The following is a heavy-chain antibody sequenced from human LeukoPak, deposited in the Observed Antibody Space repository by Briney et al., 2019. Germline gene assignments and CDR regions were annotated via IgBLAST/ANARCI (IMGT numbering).Heavy chain of an antibody. J-gene: IGHJ5*02. Sequence: SETLSLTCTVSGGSISSSSYYWGWIRQPPGKGLEWIGSIYYSGSTYYNPSLKSRVTISVDTSKNQFSLKLNSVTAADTAVYYCGRPNPDSSGYYGSFDPWGQGIMVTVSS. CDR2: IYYSGST. CDR1: GGSISSSSYY. V-gene: IGHV4-39*01. CDR3: GRPNPDSSGYYGSFDP. D-gene: IGHD3-22*01.